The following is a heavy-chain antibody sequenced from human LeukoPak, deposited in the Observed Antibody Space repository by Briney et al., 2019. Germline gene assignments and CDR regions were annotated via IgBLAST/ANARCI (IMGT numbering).Heavy chain of an antibody. D-gene: IGHD4-17*01. V-gene: IGHV3-7*05. CDR1: GFSLGTYW. J-gene: IGHJ4*02. Sequence: GGSLRLSCAASGFSLGTYWMSWVHQAPGKGLEGVANIKQDGSEKHYGDSVRGRFTISRDNAKNELYLQMHSLRVEDTAVYYCVREYGDYQAPFDYWGQGTLVTVSS. CDR2: IKQDGSEK. CDR3: VREYGDYQAPFDY.